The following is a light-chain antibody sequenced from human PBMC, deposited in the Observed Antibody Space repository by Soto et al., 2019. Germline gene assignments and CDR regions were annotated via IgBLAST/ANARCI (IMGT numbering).Light chain of an antibody. CDR1: QSISSS. CDR2: DTS. CDR3: QQGYSTPRT. J-gene: IGKJ1*01. V-gene: IGKV1-39*01. Sequence: DIQMAQSPSSLSASLGDRVTITCRASQSISSSLNWYQQKAGKAPKLLIYDTSSLQSGVPPRFIGRGSGTDFTLTITSLQPEDFATYYCQQGYSTPRTFGQGTKVDIK.